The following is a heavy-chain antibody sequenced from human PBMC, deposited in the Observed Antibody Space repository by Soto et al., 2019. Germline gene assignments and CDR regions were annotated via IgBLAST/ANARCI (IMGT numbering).Heavy chain of an antibody. Sequence: SETLSLTCTVSGGSISSYYWSWIRRPPGKGLEWIGYIYYSGSTNYNPSLKSRVTISVDTSKNQFSLKLSSVTAADTAVYYCARRQFGELFNWFDPWGQGTLVTVSS. J-gene: IGHJ5*02. CDR1: GGSISSYY. CDR3: ARRQFGELFNWFDP. CDR2: IYYSGST. D-gene: IGHD3-10*01. V-gene: IGHV4-59*08.